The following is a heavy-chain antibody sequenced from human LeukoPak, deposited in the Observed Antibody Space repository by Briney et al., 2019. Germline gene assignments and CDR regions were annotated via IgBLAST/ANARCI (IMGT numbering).Heavy chain of an antibody. D-gene: IGHD5-24*01. CDR3: ARAGSSDGYAPYWYFDL. V-gene: IGHV4-59*01. CDR1: GGSISSYY. Sequence: SETLSLTCTVSGGSISSYYWSWIRQPPGQGLEWIGYIYYSGSTNYNPSLKRRVTISVDTSKNQFSLKLSSVTAADTAVYHCARAGSSDGYAPYWYFDLWGRGTLVTVSS. CDR2: IYYSGST. J-gene: IGHJ2*01.